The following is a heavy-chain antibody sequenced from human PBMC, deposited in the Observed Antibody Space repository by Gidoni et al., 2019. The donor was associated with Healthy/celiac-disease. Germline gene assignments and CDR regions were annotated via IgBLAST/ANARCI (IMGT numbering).Heavy chain of an antibody. CDR1: GFTVSSNY. CDR3: ARDRTGYSYEKFDY. D-gene: IGHD5-18*01. Sequence: EVQLVESGGGLVQPGGSLSLPCAASGFTVSSNYLSWVRQAPGKGLEWVSVIYSGGSTYYADSVKGRFTISRDNSKNTLYLQMNSLRAEDTAVYYCARDRTGYSYEKFDYWGQGTLVTVSS. V-gene: IGHV3-66*02. CDR2: IYSGGST. J-gene: IGHJ4*02.